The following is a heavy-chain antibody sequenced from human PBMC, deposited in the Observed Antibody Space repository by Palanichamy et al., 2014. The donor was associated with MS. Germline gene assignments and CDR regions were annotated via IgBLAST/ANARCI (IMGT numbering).Heavy chain of an antibody. CDR2: IYTSGST. Sequence: QVQLQESGPGLVKPSQTLSLTCTVSGGSISSGSYYWSWIRQPAGKGLEWIGRIYTSGSTNYNPSLKSRVTISVDTSKNQFSLKPSSVTAADTAVYYCARRHLGTVGARGAFDIWGQGTMVTVSS. J-gene: IGHJ3*02. V-gene: IGHV4-61*02. D-gene: IGHD1-26*01. CDR1: GGSISSGSYY. CDR3: ARRHLGTVGARGAFDI.